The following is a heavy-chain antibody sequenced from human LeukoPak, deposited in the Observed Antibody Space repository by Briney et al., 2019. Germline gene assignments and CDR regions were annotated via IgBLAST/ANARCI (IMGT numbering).Heavy chain of an antibody. V-gene: IGHV1-8*01. CDR2: INPNSGNT. Sequence: ASVKVSCKASGYTFPSHDINWVRQATGQGLEWVGYINPNSGNTGYAQKFQGRVTLTRDTSTNTAYMELTSLRSEDTAVYYCTRVPRESYSHWGQGTLVTVSS. CDR1: GYTFPSHD. D-gene: IGHD1-26*01. J-gene: IGHJ4*02. CDR3: TRVPRESYSH.